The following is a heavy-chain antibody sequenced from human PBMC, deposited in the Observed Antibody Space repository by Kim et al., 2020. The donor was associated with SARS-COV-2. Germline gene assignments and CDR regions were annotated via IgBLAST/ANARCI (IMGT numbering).Heavy chain of an antibody. CDR1: GFTFSSYG. CDR2: IWYDGSNK. J-gene: IGHJ5*02. D-gene: IGHD2-2*01. Sequence: GGSLRLSCAASGFTFSSYGMHWVRQAPGKGLEWVAVIWYDGSNKYYADSVKGRFTISRDNSKNTLYLQMNSLRAEDTAVYYCARGDIVVVPAALDFGAFDHWGQGTLVTVSS. CDR3: ARGDIVVVPAALDFGAFDH. V-gene: IGHV3-33*01.